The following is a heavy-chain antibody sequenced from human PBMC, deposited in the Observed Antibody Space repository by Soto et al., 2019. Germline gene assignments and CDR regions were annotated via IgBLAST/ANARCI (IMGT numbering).Heavy chain of an antibody. D-gene: IGHD1-7*01. V-gene: IGHV4-61*03. Sequence: QVQLQESGPGLVKPSESLSLTCSVSGDSVSSGRYFWTWIRQSPTKGLEWIGNIYYSGSTNYNPSLKRRVTFSLDTSKNLVSLNLRSVTAVDTAVYFWARSIIGTTRYNSGTDVWGQGTTVTVSS. CDR1: GDSVSSGRYF. CDR3: ARSIIGTTRYNSGTDV. CDR2: IYYSGST. J-gene: IGHJ6*02.